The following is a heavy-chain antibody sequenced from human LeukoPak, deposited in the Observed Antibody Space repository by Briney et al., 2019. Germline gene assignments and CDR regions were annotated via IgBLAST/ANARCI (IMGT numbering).Heavy chain of an antibody. Sequence: PGGSLRLSCAASGFTVSNNYMSWVRQAPGKGLEWVSVIYSGGDTHYADSVKGRFTISRDNSKNALYLQMNSLRAEDTAVYYCASGVNYYDSSAYYAFDMWGQGTMVTVSS. J-gene: IGHJ3*02. D-gene: IGHD3-22*01. CDR1: GFTVSNNY. CDR3: ASGVNYYDSSAYYAFDM. V-gene: IGHV3-66*01. CDR2: IYSGGDT.